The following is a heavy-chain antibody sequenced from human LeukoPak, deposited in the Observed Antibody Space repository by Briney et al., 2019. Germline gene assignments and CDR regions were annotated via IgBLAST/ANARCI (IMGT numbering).Heavy chain of an antibody. D-gene: IGHD5-18*01. CDR3: TKGTIWLPFDY. Sequence: GGSLRPSCAASGFTFSNYAMSWARQAPGKGLEWVSAISGSGGSTYYADSVKGRFTISRDNSKNTLYLQINSLRAEDTAVYYCTKGTIWLPFDYWGQGTLVTVSS. CDR2: ISGSGGST. J-gene: IGHJ4*02. CDR1: GFTFSNYA. V-gene: IGHV3-23*01.